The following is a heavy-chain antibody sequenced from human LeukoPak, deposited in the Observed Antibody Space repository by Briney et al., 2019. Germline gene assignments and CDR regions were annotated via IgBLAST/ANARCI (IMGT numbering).Heavy chain of an antibody. CDR2: ISSNGDST. CDR3: ARDRPGDV. V-gene: IGHV3-64*01. Sequence: GGSLRLSCAASGFTFSSYEMHWVRQAPGTGLEYVSAISSNGDSTYYANFMKGRFIISRDNSKNTLYLQMGSLRPEDMAVYYCARDRPGDVWGEGTTVTVSS. J-gene: IGHJ6*04. CDR1: GFTFSSYE.